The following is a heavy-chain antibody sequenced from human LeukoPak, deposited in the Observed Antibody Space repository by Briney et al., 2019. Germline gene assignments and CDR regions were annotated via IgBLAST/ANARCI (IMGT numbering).Heavy chain of an antibody. CDR1: GGSITTHY. Sequence: PSETLSLTCSISGGSITTHYWTWIRQPPGKGLEWIGYVLYSGITNYNPSLRGRITISVDTSQNQFSLSLRSVTAADTAVYYCARDLTTVTKGFDLWGRGTMVTVSS. J-gene: IGHJ3*01. CDR3: ARDLTTVTKGFDL. V-gene: IGHV4-59*11. CDR2: VLYSGIT. D-gene: IGHD4-17*01.